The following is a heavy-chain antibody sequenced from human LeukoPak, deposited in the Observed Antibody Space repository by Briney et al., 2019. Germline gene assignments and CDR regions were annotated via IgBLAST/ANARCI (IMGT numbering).Heavy chain of an antibody. Sequence: SETLSLTCTVSGGSISSYYWSWIRQPAGKGLEGIGRIYTSGSTNYNPSLKSRVTMSVDTSKIQFSLKLSSVTAADTAVYYCARDRSWRAFDIWGQGTMVTVSS. CDR2: IYTSGST. CDR1: GGSISSYY. J-gene: IGHJ3*02. D-gene: IGHD3-10*01. V-gene: IGHV4-4*07. CDR3: ARDRSWRAFDI.